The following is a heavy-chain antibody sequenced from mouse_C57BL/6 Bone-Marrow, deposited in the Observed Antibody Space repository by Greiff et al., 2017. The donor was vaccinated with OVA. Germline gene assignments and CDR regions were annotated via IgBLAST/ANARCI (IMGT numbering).Heavy chain of an antibody. J-gene: IGHJ1*03. Sequence: VQLQQSGPELVKPGASVKMSCKASGYTFTDYNMHWVKQSHGKSLEWIGYINPNNGGTSYNQKFKGKATLTVNKSSSTAYMELRSLTSEDSAVYDCAILYYYGSSDWYFDVWGTGTTVTVSS. CDR3: AILYYYGSSDWYFDV. V-gene: IGHV1-22*01. CDR1: GYTFTDYN. D-gene: IGHD1-1*01. CDR2: INPNNGGT.